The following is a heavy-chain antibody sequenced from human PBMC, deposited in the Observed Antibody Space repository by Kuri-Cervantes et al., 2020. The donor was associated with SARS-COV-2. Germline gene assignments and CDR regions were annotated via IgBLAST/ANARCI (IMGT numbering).Heavy chain of an antibody. CDR1: GGSFSGYY. CDR2: INLSGST. CDR3: ARAQWSSGYSNIDY. J-gene: IGHJ4*02. Sequence: SQTLSLTCAVYGGSFSGYYWSWIRRPPGKGLEWIGEINLSGSTNYNPSLKSRVTISVDTSKNQFSLRLSSVTAADTAVYYCARAQWSSGYSNIDYWGQGTLVTVSS. V-gene: IGHV4-34*01. D-gene: IGHD3-22*01.